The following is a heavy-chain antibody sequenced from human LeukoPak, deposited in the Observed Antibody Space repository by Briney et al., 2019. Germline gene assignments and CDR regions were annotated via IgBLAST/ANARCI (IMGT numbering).Heavy chain of an antibody. J-gene: IGHJ4*02. CDR3: ALTPDYYGSGSFDY. D-gene: IGHD3-10*01. V-gene: IGHV3-7*01. Sequence: PGGSLRLSCAVSGFTFSRYWMSWVRQAPGKGLEWVADIKEDGSEKYYVDSVKGRFTISRDNARNSLFLQMISLRAEDTAVYYCALTPDYYGSGSFDYWGQGTLVTVSS. CDR1: GFTFSRYW. CDR2: IKEDGSEK.